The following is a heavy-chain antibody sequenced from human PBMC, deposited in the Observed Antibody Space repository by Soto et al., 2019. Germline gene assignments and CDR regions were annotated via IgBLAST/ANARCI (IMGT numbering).Heavy chain of an antibody. Sequence: QVQLQESGPGLVKPSQTLSLTCTVSGGSISSGGYYWSWIRQHPGKGLEWIGYIYYSGSTYYNPSLKSRVTISVDTSKNQFSLKLSSVTAADTAVYYSARWAGDLPELFRFDYWGQGTLVTVSS. J-gene: IGHJ4*02. CDR2: IYYSGST. CDR3: ARWAGDLPELFRFDY. D-gene: IGHD4-17*01. V-gene: IGHV4-31*03. CDR1: GGSISSGGYY.